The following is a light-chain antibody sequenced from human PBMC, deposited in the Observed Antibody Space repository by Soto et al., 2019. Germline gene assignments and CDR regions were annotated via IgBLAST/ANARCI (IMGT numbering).Light chain of an antibody. J-gene: IGLJ3*02. Sequence: QPVLTQSPSASASLGASVKLTCALSSGHSSYAIAWHQQQPEKGPRALMKLNSDGSHTRGDGIPDRFSGSSSGAERYLTISSLQSEDEADYSCQTWGTGILVFGGGTKVTVL. V-gene: IGLV4-69*01. CDR1: SGHSSYA. CDR2: LNSDGSH. CDR3: QTWGTGILV.